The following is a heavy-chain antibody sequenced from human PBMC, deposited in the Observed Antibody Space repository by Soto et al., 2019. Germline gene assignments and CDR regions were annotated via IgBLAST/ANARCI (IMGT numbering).Heavy chain of an antibody. CDR3: ARSSNTGSYYVCDY. D-gene: IGHD1-26*01. CDR1: GGSFSGYY. CDR2: INHSGST. V-gene: IGHV4-34*01. Sequence: PSETLSLTCAVYGGSFSGYYWSWIRQPPGKGLEWIGEINHSGSTNYNPSLKSRVTISVDTSKNQFSLNLSSVTAADTAVYYCARSSNTGSYYVCDYWGQGTLVTVSS. J-gene: IGHJ4*02.